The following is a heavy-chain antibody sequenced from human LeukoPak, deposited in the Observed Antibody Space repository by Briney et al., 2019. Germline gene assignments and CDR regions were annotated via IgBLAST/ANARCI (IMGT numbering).Heavy chain of an antibody. V-gene: IGHV4-59*01. CDR2: IYYSGST. J-gene: IGHJ4*02. CDR3: ARTHSGSYYDFWSGYYDY. CDR1: GGSISSDY. D-gene: IGHD3-3*01. Sequence: SETLSLTCTVSGGSISSDYWSWIRQPPGKGLEWIGYIYYSGSTNYNPSLKSRVTISVDTSKNQFSLKLSSVTAADTAVYYCARTHSGSYYDFWSGYYDYWGQGTLVTVSS.